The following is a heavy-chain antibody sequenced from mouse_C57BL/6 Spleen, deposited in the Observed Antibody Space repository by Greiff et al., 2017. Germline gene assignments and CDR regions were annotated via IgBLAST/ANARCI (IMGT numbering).Heavy chain of an antibody. J-gene: IGHJ2*01. V-gene: IGHV5-4*03. D-gene: IGHD1-1*01. Sequence: DVMLVESGGGLVKPGGSLKLSCAASGFTFSSYAMSWVRQTPEKRLEWVATISDGGSYTYYPDNVKGRFTISRDNAKNNLYLQMSHLKSEDTAMYYCARATVVAPYYFDYWGQGTTLTVSS. CDR1: GFTFSSYA. CDR2: ISDGGSYT. CDR3: ARATVVAPYYFDY.